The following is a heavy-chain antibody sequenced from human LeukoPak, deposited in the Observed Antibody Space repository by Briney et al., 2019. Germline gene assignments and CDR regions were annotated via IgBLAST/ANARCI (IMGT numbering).Heavy chain of an antibody. Sequence: GGSLRLFCAASGFTFDSYAMSWVRQDSGKGLEWVSSNSCRGDITYFGDSVKGRFTISRDKPKNTLYLEMNSVRGGDTAVYYCAKDSLFVGVLPPLTPDQDYGGQGTLVTVSS. D-gene: IGHD3-10*01. CDR1: GFTFDSYA. CDR3: AKDSLFVGVLPPLTPDQDY. V-gene: IGHV3-23*01. J-gene: IGHJ4*02. CDR2: NSCRGDIT.